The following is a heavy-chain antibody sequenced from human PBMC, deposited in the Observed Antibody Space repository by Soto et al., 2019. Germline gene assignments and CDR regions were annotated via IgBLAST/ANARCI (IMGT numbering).Heavy chain of an antibody. J-gene: IGHJ4*02. CDR3: AAATTVTQIDY. D-gene: IGHD4-17*01. CDR2: IYYSGST. V-gene: IGHV4-31*03. Sequence: SETLSLTCTVSGGSISSGGYYWSWIRQHPGKGLEWIGYIYYSGSTYYNPSLKSRVTISVDTPKNQFSLKLSSVTAADTAVYYCAAATTVTQIDYWGQGTLVTVSS. CDR1: GGSISSGGYY.